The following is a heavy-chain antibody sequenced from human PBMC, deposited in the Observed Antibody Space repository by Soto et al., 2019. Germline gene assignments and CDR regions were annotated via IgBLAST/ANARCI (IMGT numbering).Heavy chain of an antibody. D-gene: IGHD5-12*01. CDR1: GGSFSDYI. J-gene: IGHJ3*02. CDR2: INHSGSA. Sequence: PSETLSLTCDVDGGSFSDYIWTWIRQTPGKGLQWVGQINHSGSANYNPSLKSRVTISVHTSSSQFSLELTSVTAADTAVYYCARRGRKDGYNVDIFDIWGQGTMVTVSS. V-gene: IGHV4-34*01. CDR3: ARRGRKDGYNVDIFDI.